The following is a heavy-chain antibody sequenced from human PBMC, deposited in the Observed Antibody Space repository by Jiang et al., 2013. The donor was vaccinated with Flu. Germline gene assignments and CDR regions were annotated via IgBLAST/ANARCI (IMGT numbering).Heavy chain of an antibody. V-gene: IGHV6-1*01. J-gene: IGHJ6*01. CDR1: GDSVSSNSAT. D-gene: IGHD2-8*01. CDR2: THYRSKWYN. Sequence: SQTLSLTCAISGDSVSSNSATWNWIRQAPSRGLEWLGRTHYRSKWYNDYAVSVRGRIIITADTSKNQFSLPVELCDSRGTRAVYYCVRGTYRLGSNGYYYYY. CDR3: VRGTYRLGSNGYYYYY.